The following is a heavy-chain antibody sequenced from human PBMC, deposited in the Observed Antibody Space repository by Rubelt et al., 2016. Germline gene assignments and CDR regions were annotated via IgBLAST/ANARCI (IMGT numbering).Heavy chain of an antibody. D-gene: IGHD6-19*01. Sequence: QVQLQQWGAGLLKPSETLSLTCAVYGGSFSGYYWSWIRQPPGKGLEWIGEINHSGSTNYNPSLKSRVTISVGTSKNQFALKLSSVTAADTAVYYCASGSSEWLMDAFDIWGQGTMVTVSS. CDR1: GGSFSGYY. CDR3: ASGSSEWLMDAFDI. V-gene: IGHV4-34*01. CDR2: INHSGST. J-gene: IGHJ3*02.